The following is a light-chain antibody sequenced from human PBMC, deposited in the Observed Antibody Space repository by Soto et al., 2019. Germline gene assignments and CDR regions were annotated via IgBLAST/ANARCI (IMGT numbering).Light chain of an antibody. J-gene: IGKJ1*01. CDR3: QQYSLSPWT. V-gene: IGKV3-20*01. CDR1: QTVSNNY. Sequence: DIVLTQSPGTLSLSPGERATLSCRASQTVSNNYLAWYQQRPGQAPRLLIYGASSRATGIPDRFIGSGSGTDFSLTIDRLETEDLEMYHCQQYSLSPWTFGQGTKV. CDR2: GAS.